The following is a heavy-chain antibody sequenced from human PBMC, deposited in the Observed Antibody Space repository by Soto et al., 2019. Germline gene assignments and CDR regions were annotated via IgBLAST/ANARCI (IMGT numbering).Heavy chain of an antibody. J-gene: IGHJ5*02. D-gene: IGHD6-19*01. V-gene: IGHV1-69*12. CDR1: GGTFSSYA. Sequence: QVQLVQSGAEVKKPGSSVKVSCKASGGTFSSYAITWVRQAPGQGLEWVGGIIPIFATANYAQKFQGRVTITAGEGTSTVYMEVSSLTSEDTAVYYCARVNSCWLNWFDPWGQGTLVTVSS. CDR2: IIPIFATA. CDR3: ARVNSCWLNWFDP.